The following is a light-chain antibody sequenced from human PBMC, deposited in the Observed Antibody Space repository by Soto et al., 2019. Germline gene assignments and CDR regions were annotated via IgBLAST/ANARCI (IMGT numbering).Light chain of an antibody. CDR3: HQYHNFPRT. J-gene: IGKJ1*01. CDR2: KAS. Sequence: DIQLTQSPSTLSASVGDRVTITCRASQSINGWLAWYQQKPGQAPNLLIYKASTLESGGPSRFSGSGSGTEFTLTVSSLQPDDFATYYCHQYHNFPRTFGQGTKVEI. CDR1: QSINGW. V-gene: IGKV1-5*03.